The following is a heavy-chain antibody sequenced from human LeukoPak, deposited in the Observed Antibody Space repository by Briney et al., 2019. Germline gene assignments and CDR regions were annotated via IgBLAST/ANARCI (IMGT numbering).Heavy chain of an antibody. CDR3: ARHDGSSWYGGGWFDP. D-gene: IGHD6-13*01. J-gene: IGHJ5*02. Sequence: SETLSLTCTVSGGSISSYYWSWIRQPPGKGLEWIGYIYYSGSTDYNPSLKSRVTISVDTSKNQFSLKLSSVTAADTAVYYCARHDGSSWYGGGWFDPWGQGTLVTVSS. CDR1: GGSISSYY. V-gene: IGHV4-59*08. CDR2: IYYSGST.